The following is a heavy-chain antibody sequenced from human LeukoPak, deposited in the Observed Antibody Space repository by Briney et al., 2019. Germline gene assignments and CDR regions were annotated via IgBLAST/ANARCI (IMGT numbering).Heavy chain of an antibody. J-gene: IGHJ4*02. Sequence: GGSLRLSCAAGGFTFSSYSRSWVRQAPGKGLGWVSSISISGTYIHYADSVKGRFTISRDNARNSLYLQMNSLRAEDTAVYYCARVAPGYSYGTEFFDYWGQGTLVTVSS. D-gene: IGHD5-18*01. V-gene: IGHV3-21*01. CDR2: ISISGTYI. CDR1: GFTFSSYS. CDR3: ARVAPGYSYGTEFFDY.